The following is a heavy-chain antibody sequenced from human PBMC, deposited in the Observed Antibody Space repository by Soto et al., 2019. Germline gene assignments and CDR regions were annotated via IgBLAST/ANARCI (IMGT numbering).Heavy chain of an antibody. CDR2: MNPNSGNT. Sequence: GTSVEVCWKASGGSFSSYDINWVRQATGQGLEWMGWMNPNSGNTGYAQKFQGRVTMTRNTSISTAYMELSSLRSEDTAVYYCARERGCSGDSCYFFDYWGQGTLVTVSS. V-gene: IGHV1-8*02. CDR1: GGSFSSYD. J-gene: IGHJ4*02. D-gene: IGHD2-15*01. CDR3: ARERGCSGDSCYFFDY.